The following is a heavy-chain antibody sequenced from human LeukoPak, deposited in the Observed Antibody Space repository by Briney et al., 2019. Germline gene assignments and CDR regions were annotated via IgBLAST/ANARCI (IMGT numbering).Heavy chain of an antibody. J-gene: IGHJ4*02. CDR2: ISNSGDAT. V-gene: IGHV3-23*01. Sequence: GGSLRLSCAGSGFIFSNYAMSWVRQAPGQGLEWVSTISNSGDATFYADAVKGRFTISRDNSKNTLYLQMYSLRAEDTAIYYCAKAPPYTKYFDYWGQGTLHTVSS. D-gene: IGHD1-1*01. CDR3: AKAPPYTKYFDY. CDR1: GFIFSNYA.